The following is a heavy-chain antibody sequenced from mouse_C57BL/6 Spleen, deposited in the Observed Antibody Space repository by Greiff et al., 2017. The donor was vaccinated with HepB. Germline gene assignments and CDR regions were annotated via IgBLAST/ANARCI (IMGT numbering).Heavy chain of an antibody. CDR1: GYTFTSYW. Sequence: QVQLQQSGAELVKPGASVKLSCKASGYTFTSYWMHWVKQRPGQGLEWIEMIHPNSGSTNYNEKFKSKATLTVDKSSSTAYMQLSSLTSEDSAVYYCARDKIYEGNYWGQGTTLTVSS. CDR2: IHPNSGST. J-gene: IGHJ2*01. CDR3: ARDKIYEGNY. V-gene: IGHV1-64*01. D-gene: IGHD2-3*01.